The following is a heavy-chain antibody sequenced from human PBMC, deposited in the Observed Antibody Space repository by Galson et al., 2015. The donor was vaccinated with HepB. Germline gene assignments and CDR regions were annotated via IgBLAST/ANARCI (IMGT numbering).Heavy chain of an antibody. J-gene: IGHJ6*02. CDR3: ARHVDYYYGMDV. CDR2: DSDI. Sequence: DSDIRYSPSFQGQVTISADKSITTAYLQLSSLQASDTAIYYCARHVDYYYGMDVWGQGTTVTVSS. V-gene: IGHV5-51*01.